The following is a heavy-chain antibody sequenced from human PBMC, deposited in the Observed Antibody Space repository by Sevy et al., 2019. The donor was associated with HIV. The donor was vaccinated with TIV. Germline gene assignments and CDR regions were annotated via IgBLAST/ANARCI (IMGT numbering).Heavy chain of an antibody. CDR3: AKGVAGSGWYATYYYYYMDV. V-gene: IGHV3-23*01. CDR1: GFTFSSYA. CDR2: ISGSGGST. D-gene: IGHD6-19*01. Sequence: GGSLRLSCAASGFTFSSYAMSWVRQAPGKGLEWVSAISGSGGSTYYADSVKCRFTISRDNSKNTLYLQTNSLRAEDIAVYYCAKGVAGSGWYATYYYYYMDVWGQGTTVTVSS. J-gene: IGHJ6*03.